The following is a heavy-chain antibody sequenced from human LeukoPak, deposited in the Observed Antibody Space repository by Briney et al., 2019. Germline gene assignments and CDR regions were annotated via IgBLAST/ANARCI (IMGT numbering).Heavy chain of an antibody. D-gene: IGHD2-21*02. Sequence: ASVKVSCKASGYTFTSYGISWVRQAPGQGLEWMGGIIPIFGTANYAQKFQGRVTITADESTSTAYMELSSLRSEDTAVYYCARDRCGGDCYLYYYYGMDVWGQGTTVTVSS. V-gene: IGHV1-69*13. CDR2: IIPIFGTA. CDR1: GYTFTSYG. J-gene: IGHJ6*02. CDR3: ARDRCGGDCYLYYYYGMDV.